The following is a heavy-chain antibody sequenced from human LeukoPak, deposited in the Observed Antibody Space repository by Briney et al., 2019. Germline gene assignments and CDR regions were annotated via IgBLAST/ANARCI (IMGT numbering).Heavy chain of an antibody. D-gene: IGHD2-2*01. V-gene: IGHV3-21*01. J-gene: IGHJ4*02. Sequence: GGSLRLSCAASGFTFSSYSMNWVSQAPGKGLEWVSSISSSSSYIYYADSVKGRFTISRDNAKNSLYLQMNSLRAEDTAVYYCAREGSIVVVPAAFDYWGQGTLVTVSS. CDR1: GFTFSSYS. CDR2: ISSSSSYI. CDR3: AREGSIVVVPAAFDY.